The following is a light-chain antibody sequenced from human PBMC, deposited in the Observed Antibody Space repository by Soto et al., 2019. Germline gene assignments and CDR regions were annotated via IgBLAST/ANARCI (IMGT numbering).Light chain of an antibody. Sequence: EIVLTQSPATLSLSPGERATLSCRASQSVGRYLAWYQQKPGQDPRLLIYDASNRATGIPARFSVSGSGTDFTLTITSLEPEDLAVYYCQQRSNWPALTFGGGTKVDIK. J-gene: IGKJ4*01. CDR3: QQRSNWPALT. CDR2: DAS. CDR1: QSVGRY. V-gene: IGKV3-11*01.